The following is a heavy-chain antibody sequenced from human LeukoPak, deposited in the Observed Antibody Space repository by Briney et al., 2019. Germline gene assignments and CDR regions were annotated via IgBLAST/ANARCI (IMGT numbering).Heavy chain of an antibody. J-gene: IGHJ4*02. Sequence: SETLSLTCTVSGASIGSSSYYWGWIRQPPGKGLEWIGSIYYSGSTYYKPSVKSRVTISIDTSKNQFSLNLRSMTAADTAVYYCARVPYSGLYYFDYWGQGTLVTVSS. V-gene: IGHV4-39*07. CDR3: ARVPYSGLYYFDY. CDR2: IYYSGST. CDR1: GASIGSSSYY. D-gene: IGHD5-12*01.